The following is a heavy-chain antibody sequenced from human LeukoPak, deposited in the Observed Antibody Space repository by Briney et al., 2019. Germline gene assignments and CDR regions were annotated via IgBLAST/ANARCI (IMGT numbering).Heavy chain of an antibody. CDR3: ARGGHYYDSSGYYKVDY. CDR2: ISSSSSYI. D-gene: IGHD3-22*01. J-gene: IGHJ4*02. V-gene: IGHV3-21*01. Sequence: GGSLRLSCAASGFTFSNAWMTWVRQAPGKGLEWVSSISSSSSYIYYADSVKGRFTISRDNAKDSLYLQMNSLRAEDTAVYYCARGGHYYDSSGYYKVDYWGQGTLITVSS. CDR1: GFTFSNAW.